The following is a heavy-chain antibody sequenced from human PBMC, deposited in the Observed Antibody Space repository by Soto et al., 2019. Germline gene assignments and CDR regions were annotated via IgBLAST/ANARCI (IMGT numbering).Heavy chain of an antibody. CDR2: INPSGGST. V-gene: IGHV1-46*01. CDR3: ARGNTAMAPDY. Sequence: ASVKVSCKASGYTFTSYYMHWVRQALGQGLEWMGIINPSGGSTSYAQKFQGRVTMTRDTSTSTVYMELSSLRSEDTAVYCCARGNTAMAPDYWGQGTLVTVSS. J-gene: IGHJ4*02. CDR1: GYTFTSYY. D-gene: IGHD5-18*01.